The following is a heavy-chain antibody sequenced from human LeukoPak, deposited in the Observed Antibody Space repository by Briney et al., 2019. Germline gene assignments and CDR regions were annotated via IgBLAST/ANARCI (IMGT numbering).Heavy chain of an antibody. CDR2: IYSSGTT. J-gene: IGHJ3*02. D-gene: IGHD1-14*01. V-gene: IGHV4-4*07. CDR1: GDSMGSFY. CDR3: ARGRRPWDAFDI. Sequence: SETLSLTCTVSGDSMGSFYWSWIRQSAGRGLEWIGHIYSSGTTKNNPSYKSRVTISVDTSKNQFSLKLSSVTAADTAVYYCARGRRPWDAFDIWGQGTMVTVSS.